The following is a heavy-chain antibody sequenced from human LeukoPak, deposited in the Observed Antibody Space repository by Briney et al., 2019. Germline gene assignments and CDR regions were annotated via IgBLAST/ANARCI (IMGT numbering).Heavy chain of an antibody. CDR2: IYYSGST. Sequence: SETLSLTCTVSGGSISSYYWSWIRQPPGKGLEWIGYIYYSGSTNYNPSLKSRVTISVDTSKNQFSLKLSSVTAADTAVYYCARPRPRRMATIRYFDYWGQGTLVTVSS. CDR1: GGSISSYY. J-gene: IGHJ4*02. D-gene: IGHD5-24*01. CDR3: ARPRPRRMATIRYFDY. V-gene: IGHV4-59*12.